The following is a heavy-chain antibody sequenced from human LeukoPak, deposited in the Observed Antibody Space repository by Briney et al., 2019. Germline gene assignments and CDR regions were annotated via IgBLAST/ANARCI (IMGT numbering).Heavy chain of an antibody. J-gene: IGHJ4*02. CDR2: ISGSGGST. CDR1: GFTFSSYA. V-gene: IGHV3-23*01. D-gene: IGHD3-22*01. CDR3: AGYYYDSSGYLGY. Sequence: GGSLRLSCAASGFTFSSYAMSWARQAPGKGLEWVSAISGSGGSTYYADSVKGRFTISRDNSKNTLYLQMNSLRAEDTAVYYCAGYYYDSSGYLGYWGQGTLVTVSS.